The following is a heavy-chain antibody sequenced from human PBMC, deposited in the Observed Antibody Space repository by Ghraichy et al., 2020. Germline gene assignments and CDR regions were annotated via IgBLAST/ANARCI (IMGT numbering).Heavy chain of an antibody. Sequence: GGSLRLSCAASGFTLSTYGMHWVRQAPGKGLEWVAVTSFDETYKSYADSVKGRFTISRDNSMNTMYLQMNSLRTEDTAVYYCARGPYYDRSAYLPEFDHWGQGTLVTVSS. CDR3: ARGPYYDRSAYLPEFDH. J-gene: IGHJ4*02. CDR1: GFTLSTYG. V-gene: IGHV3-30*03. CDR2: TSFDETYK. D-gene: IGHD3-22*01.